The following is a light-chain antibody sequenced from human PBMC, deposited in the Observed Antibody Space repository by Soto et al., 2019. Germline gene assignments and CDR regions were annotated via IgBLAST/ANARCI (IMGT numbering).Light chain of an antibody. CDR3: LQDDTYPLT. Sequence: AIQMTQSPSSLSASVGDRVTVTCRASQDIRSDLGWYQQKPGKAPQLLIFGASRLQSGVPSRFSGSGSGTYFTLTISSLQPEDSATYYCLQDDTYPLTFGGGTRV. CDR2: GAS. V-gene: IGKV1-6*02. CDR1: QDIRSD. J-gene: IGKJ4*01.